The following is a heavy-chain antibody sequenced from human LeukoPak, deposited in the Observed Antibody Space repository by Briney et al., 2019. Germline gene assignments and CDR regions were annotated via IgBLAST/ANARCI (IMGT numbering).Heavy chain of an antibody. D-gene: IGHD6-19*01. CDR1: GFTFSRYD. CDR2: IANDGRNE. J-gene: IGHJ5*02. CDR3: ARAAAVAGAFRDNWFDP. V-gene: IGHV3-30*14. Sequence: PGGSLRLSCVASGFTFSRYDMHWVHQAPGKGLEWVAVIANDGRNEIYTDSVKGRFTISRDNSKNTVYLQMNSLRAEDTAVYYCARAAAVAGAFRDNWFDPWGQGTLVTVSS.